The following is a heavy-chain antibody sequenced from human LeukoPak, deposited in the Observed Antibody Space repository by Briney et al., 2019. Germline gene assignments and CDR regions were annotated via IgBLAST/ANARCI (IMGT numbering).Heavy chain of an antibody. CDR1: GFTFDDYA. Sequence: GGSLRLSCAASGFTFDDYAMHWGRQAPGKGLEWVSGISWNSGSIGYADSVKGRFTISRDNAENSLYLQMNSLRVEDTAFYYCARDDLLHRNWFDPWGQGTLVTVSS. J-gene: IGHJ5*02. CDR3: ARDDLLHRNWFDP. CDR2: ISWNSGSI. V-gene: IGHV3-9*01. D-gene: IGHD3-22*01.